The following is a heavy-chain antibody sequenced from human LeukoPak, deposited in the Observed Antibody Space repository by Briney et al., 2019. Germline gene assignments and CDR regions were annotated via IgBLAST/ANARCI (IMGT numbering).Heavy chain of an antibody. CDR1: GGSISSGGYY. D-gene: IGHD3-16*01. V-gene: IGHV4-30-2*01. Sequence: PSETLSLTCTVSGGSISSGGYYWSWIRQPPGKGLEWIGYIYHSGSTYYNPSLKSRVTISVDRSKNQFSLKLSSVTAADTAVYYCARRPLLYAFDIWGQGTMVTVSS. CDR3: ARRPLLYAFDI. CDR2: IYHSGST. J-gene: IGHJ3*02.